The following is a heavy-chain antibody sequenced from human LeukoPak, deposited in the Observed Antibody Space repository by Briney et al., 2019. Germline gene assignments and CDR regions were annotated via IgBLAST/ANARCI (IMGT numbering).Heavy chain of an antibody. V-gene: IGHV4-39*07. J-gene: IGHJ4*02. CDR3: ARGGTLMTMVN. Sequence: SETLSLTCTVSGGSVSSGGYYRGWIRQPPGKGLEWIGTIYYSGSTYYDPSLKSRVTISVDTSKNQFSLNLSSVTAADTAVYYCARGGTLMTMVNWGQGTLVTVSS. D-gene: IGHD4/OR15-4a*01. CDR2: IYYSGST. CDR1: GGSVSSGGYY.